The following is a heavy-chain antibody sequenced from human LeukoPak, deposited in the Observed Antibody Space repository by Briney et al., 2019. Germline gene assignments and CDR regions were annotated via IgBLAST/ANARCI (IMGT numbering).Heavy chain of an antibody. Sequence: SEALSLTCTVSGGSISSYYWSWIRQPPGKGLEWIGYIYYSGSTNYNPSLKSRVTISVDTSKNQFSLKLSSVTAADTAVYYCARHVDTAMVTRDYYYYMDVWGKGTTVTVPS. D-gene: IGHD5-18*01. CDR2: IYYSGST. CDR1: GGSISSYY. V-gene: IGHV4-59*08. J-gene: IGHJ6*03. CDR3: ARHVDTAMVTRDYYYYMDV.